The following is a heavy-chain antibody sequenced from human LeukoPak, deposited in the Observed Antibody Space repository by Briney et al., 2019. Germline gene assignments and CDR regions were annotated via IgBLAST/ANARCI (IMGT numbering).Heavy chain of an antibody. CDR3: AKLLTTRFYYGMDV. D-gene: IGHD4-4*01. V-gene: IGHV3-23*01. CDR2: ISGSGGST. CDR1: GFTFSSYA. Sequence: GGSLRLSCAASGFTFSSYAMSWVRQAPGKGLEWVSAISGSGGSTCYADSVKGRFTISRDNSKNTLYLQMNSLRAEDTAVYYCAKLLTTRFYYGMDVWGQGTTVTVSS. J-gene: IGHJ6*02.